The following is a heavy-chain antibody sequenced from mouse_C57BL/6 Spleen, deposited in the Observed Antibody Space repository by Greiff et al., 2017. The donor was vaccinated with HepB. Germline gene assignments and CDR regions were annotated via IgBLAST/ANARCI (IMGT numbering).Heavy chain of an antibody. CDR2: IYPGDGDT. V-gene: IGHV1-80*01. Sequence: QVQLQQSGAELVKPGASVKISCKASGYAFSSYWMNWVKQRPGKGLEWIGQIYPGDGDTNYNGKFKGKATLTADKSSSTAYMQLSSLTSEDSAVYFCARKGYYYGSSYPFDYWGQGTTLTVSS. CDR1: GYAFSSYW. CDR3: ARKGYYYGSSYPFDY. J-gene: IGHJ2*01. D-gene: IGHD1-1*01.